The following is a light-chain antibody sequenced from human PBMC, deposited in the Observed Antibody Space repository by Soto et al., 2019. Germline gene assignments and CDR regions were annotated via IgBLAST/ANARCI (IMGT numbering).Light chain of an antibody. CDR3: QQFLGYT. V-gene: IGKV3-20*01. J-gene: IGKJ2*01. CDR1: QSVSSSY. CDR2: GAS. Sequence: EIVLTQSPGTLPLSPGERATLSCRASQSVSSSYLAWYQQKPGQAPRLVIYGASTRATGIPDRFSGSGSGTDFTLTISRLETEDFAVYYCQQFLGYTFGQGTILEI.